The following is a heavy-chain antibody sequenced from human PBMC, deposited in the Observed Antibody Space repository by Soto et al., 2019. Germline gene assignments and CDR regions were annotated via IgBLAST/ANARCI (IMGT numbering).Heavy chain of an antibody. CDR3: ASGGGPGD. D-gene: IGHD1-1*01. J-gene: IGHJ4*02. V-gene: IGHV3-7*01. CDR2: IKQDGSEK. CDR1: GFTFNTYW. Sequence: EVQLVESGGGLVQPGGSLKLSCAASGFTFNTYWMSWVRQAPGKGLEWVANIKQDGSEKYYVDSVKGRFTISRDNAKNSLYLQMNSLSAEDTAVYYCASGGGPGDWGQGTLVTVSS.